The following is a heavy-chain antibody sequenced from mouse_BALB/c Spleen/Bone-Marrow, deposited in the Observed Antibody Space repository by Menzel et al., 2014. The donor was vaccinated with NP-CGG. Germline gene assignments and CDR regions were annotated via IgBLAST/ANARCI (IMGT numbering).Heavy chain of an antibody. CDR2: IWGGGST. CDR3: TRFITTGAMDY. Sequence: VKLMESGPGQVAPSQSLSITCTVSGFSLSRYSVHWVRQPPGKGLEWLGVIWGGGSTDYNSGLKSRLSISKDNSKSQVFLKMNSLQTDDTAMYYCTRFITTGAMDYWGQGTSVTVSS. CDR1: GFSLSRYS. V-gene: IGHV2-6-4*01. J-gene: IGHJ4*01. D-gene: IGHD1-1*01.